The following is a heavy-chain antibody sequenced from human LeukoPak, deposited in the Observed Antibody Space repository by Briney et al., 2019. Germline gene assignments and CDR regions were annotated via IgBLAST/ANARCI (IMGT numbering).Heavy chain of an antibody. D-gene: IGHD3-3*01. CDR1: GGTFSSYA. CDR3: ARGGYLYYLSWSGNAFDT. J-gene: IGHJ3*02. V-gene: IGHV1-69*13. CDR2: IIPIFGTA. Sequence: AASVKVSCKASGGTFSSYAISWVRQAPGQGLEWMGGIIPIFGTANYAQKFQGRVTITADESTSTAYMELSSLRSEDTAVYYCARGGYLYYLSWSGNAFDTWGQGTMVTVSS.